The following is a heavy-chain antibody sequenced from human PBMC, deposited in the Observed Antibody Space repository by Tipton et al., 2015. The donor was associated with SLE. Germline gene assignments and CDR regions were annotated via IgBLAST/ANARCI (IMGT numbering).Heavy chain of an antibody. CDR1: GFTFSSYW. CDR3: AKDRPIFGVVTQGYFDY. J-gene: IGHJ4*02. D-gene: IGHD3-3*01. Sequence: GSLRLSCAASGFTFSSYWMSWVRQAPGKGLEWVANIEQDGSEKYYVDSVKGRFTISRDNAKNSLYLQMNSLRAEDTALYYCAKDRPIFGVVTQGYFDYWGQGTLVTVSS. V-gene: IGHV3-7*03. CDR2: IEQDGSEK.